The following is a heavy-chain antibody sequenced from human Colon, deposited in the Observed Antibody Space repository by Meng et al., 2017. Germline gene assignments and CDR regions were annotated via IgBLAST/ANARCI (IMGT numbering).Heavy chain of an antibody. CDR3: ATGGGGGELAS. CDR1: GGTFSHHN. V-gene: IGHV1-69*02. J-gene: IGHJ5*02. CDR2: IIPIFGLS. Sequence: QVHLVQSGAVVKKPGSSLTVSCTASGGTFSHHNLNFVRQAPGQGLEWMGRIIPIFGLSDYAHKFQGRVTINADKSTGIAYMELYRLTSDDTAVYSCATGGGGGELASWGQGTLVTVSS. D-gene: IGHD2-21*01.